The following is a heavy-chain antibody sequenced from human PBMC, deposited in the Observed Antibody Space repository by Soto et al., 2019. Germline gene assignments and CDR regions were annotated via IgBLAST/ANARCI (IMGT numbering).Heavy chain of an antibody. CDR3: ARASGSYYDAFDI. D-gene: IGHD1-26*01. V-gene: IGHV1-2*04. J-gene: IGHJ3*02. CDR2: INPNSGGT. Sequence: ASVKVSCKASGYTFTGYYMHWVRQAPGQGLEWMGWINPNSGGTNYAQKFQGWVTMTRDTSISTAYMELSRLRADDTAVYYCARASGSYYDAFDIWGQGTMVTVSS. CDR1: GYTFTGYY.